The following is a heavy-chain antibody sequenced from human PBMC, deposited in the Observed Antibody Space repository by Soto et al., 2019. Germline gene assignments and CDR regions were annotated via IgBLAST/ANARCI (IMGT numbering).Heavy chain of an antibody. Sequence: GGSRRLSCAASGFSFSTYAMGWVRQTPGMGPEWVSVMSNSGDLRYYAGSVKGRFTISRDNSENTLYLQMSSLRAEDTAVYYCAKDAARTSGWYYFDYWGQGTLVTVSS. CDR2: MSNSGDLR. CDR1: GFSFSTYA. CDR3: AKDAARTSGWYYFDY. V-gene: IGHV3-23*01. J-gene: IGHJ4*02. D-gene: IGHD6-19*01.